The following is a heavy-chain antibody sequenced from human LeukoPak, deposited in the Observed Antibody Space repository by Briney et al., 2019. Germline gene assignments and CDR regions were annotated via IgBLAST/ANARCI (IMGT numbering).Heavy chain of an antibody. Sequence: SETLSLTCTVSGGSISSSTYYWGWIRQPPGKGLEWFGSISHRGNTYYNPSLRSRVTISVDTSKNQLSLKLSSVTAADTAVYYSARVSDAKRPHDYWGHVTLVIVSS. V-gene: IGHV4-39*01. CDR2: ISHRGNT. D-gene: IGHD2-8*01. CDR1: GGSISSSTYY. J-gene: IGHJ4*01. CDR3: ARVSDAKRPHDY.